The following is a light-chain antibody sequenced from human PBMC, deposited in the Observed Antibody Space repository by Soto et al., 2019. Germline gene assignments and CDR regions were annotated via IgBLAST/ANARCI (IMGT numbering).Light chain of an antibody. V-gene: IGKV1-39*01. Sequence: IQMTQYPYSLSASIGDRVAITCRASQNIESFFNCYQKKPGEARRLMVYSAFRIQSGVPSRFNASGSGTDFTLSISILQAEDVSTYCCQQCSSPPITFGLGTRLEI. CDR1: QNIESF. CDR3: QQCSSPPIT. J-gene: IGKJ5*01. CDR2: SAF.